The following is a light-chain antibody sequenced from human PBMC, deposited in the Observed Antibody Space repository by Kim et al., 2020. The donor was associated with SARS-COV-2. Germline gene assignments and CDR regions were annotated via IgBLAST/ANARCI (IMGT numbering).Light chain of an antibody. Sequence: QSITLSCTGTSSDVGSYNLVSWYQQHPGKAPKLMIYEVSKRPSGVSNRFSGSKSGNTASLTISGLQAEDEADYYCCSCAGSSTVVFGGGTQLTVL. V-gene: IGLV2-23*02. CDR3: CSCAGSSTVV. CDR1: SSDVGSYNL. CDR2: EVS. J-gene: IGLJ2*01.